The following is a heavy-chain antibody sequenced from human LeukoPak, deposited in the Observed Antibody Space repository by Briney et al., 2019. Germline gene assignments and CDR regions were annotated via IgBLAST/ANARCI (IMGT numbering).Heavy chain of an antibody. CDR2: IWYDGSNK. D-gene: IGHD5-24*01. J-gene: IGHJ4*02. Sequence: GGSLRLSCAASGFTFSSYGMHWVRQAPGKGLEWVAVIWYDGSNKYYADSVKGRFTISRDNSKNTLYLQMNSLRAEDTAMYYCAKDPPCSRDRACFDYWGQGTLVTVSS. CDR3: AKDPPCSRDRACFDY. V-gene: IGHV3-33*06. CDR1: GFTFSSYG.